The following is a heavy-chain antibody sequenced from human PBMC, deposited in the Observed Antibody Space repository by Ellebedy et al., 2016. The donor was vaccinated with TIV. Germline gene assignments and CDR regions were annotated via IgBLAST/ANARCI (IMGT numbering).Heavy chain of an antibody. D-gene: IGHD4-17*01. CDR2: ISGYTGNT. V-gene: IGHV1-18*04. Sequence: AASVKVSCKASGYTFSNYGISWVRQAPGQGLEWMAWISGYTGNTPYAQQFQDRVTTTTDTATITAYMDLRSLRSDDTAVYYCAKERGTVLIPEAFDVWGQGTVVIVSS. J-gene: IGHJ3*01. CDR1: GYTFSNYG. CDR3: AKERGTVLIPEAFDV.